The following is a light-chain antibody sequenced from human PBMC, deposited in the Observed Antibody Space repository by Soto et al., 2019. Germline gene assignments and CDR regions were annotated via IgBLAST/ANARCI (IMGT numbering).Light chain of an antibody. CDR3: QQYKSYLYT. CDR2: KAS. J-gene: IGKJ2*01. CDR1: QTISSW. V-gene: IGKV1-5*03. Sequence: DIQMTQYPSTLSASVGDRVIMTCRASQTISSWLAWYQQKPGTAPKLLIYKASSLESGVPSRFSGSGSGTEFTLTISSLQPDDFATYYCQQYKSYLYTFGQGTNVDIK.